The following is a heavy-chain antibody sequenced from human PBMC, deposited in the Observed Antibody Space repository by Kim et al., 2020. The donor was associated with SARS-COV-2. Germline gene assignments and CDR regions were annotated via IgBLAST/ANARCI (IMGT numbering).Heavy chain of an antibody. D-gene: IGHD6-25*01. J-gene: IGHJ6*02. CDR3: ARLLGMAAVGAGRMDV. CDR2: ISYDGSNK. V-gene: IGHV3-33*01. CDR1: GFTFISYG. Sequence: GGSLRLSCTASGFTFISYGMNWVRQTPGKGLEWVAVISYDGSNKYYADAVKGRFTISRDNSKNTLYLQLNSLRAEDTAVYYCARLLGMAAVGAGRMDVWGQGTTVTVSS.